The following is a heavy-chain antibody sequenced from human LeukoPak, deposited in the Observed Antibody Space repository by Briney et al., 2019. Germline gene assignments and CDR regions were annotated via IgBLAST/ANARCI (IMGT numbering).Heavy chain of an antibody. Sequence: SETLSLTCAVSGGSISSNSYYWGWIRQPPGKGLEWIGSIYYSGSTYYNPSLKSRVTISVDTSKNQFSLKLSSVTAADTAVYYCARGLSSGWYKNYYYYYYYMDVWGKGTTVTVSS. CDR2: IYYSGST. J-gene: IGHJ6*03. CDR1: GGSISSNSYY. D-gene: IGHD6-19*01. CDR3: ARGLSSGWYKNYYYYYYYMDV. V-gene: IGHV4-39*01.